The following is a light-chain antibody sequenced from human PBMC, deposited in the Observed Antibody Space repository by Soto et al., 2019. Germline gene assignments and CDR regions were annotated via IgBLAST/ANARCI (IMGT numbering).Light chain of an antibody. J-gene: IGLJ1*01. V-gene: IGLV1-51*02. Sequence: QSVLPQPPSVSAAPGQKVTISCSGTSSNIGNNYVSWYQHFPGTAPKLLIYEDNKRPSEIPDRFSGSKSGTSATLGITGLQTGDEADYYCGTWDNSLSIYVFATGTKVTVL. CDR1: SSNIGNNY. CDR2: EDN. CDR3: GTWDNSLSIYV.